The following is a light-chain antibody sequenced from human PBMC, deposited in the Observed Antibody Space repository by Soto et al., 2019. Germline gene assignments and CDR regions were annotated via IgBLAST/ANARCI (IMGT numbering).Light chain of an antibody. CDR2: DND. Sequence: QSVLTQPPSVSAAPGQKGTISCSGSSXNIGKSFVSWYQQVPATVPKLLIYDNDQRPSGIPDRFSGSKSGTSATLVITGLQTGDEAHYYFGTWDRSMSVYVFGFGTKVTVL. CDR1: SXNIGKSF. J-gene: IGLJ1*01. CDR3: GTWDRSMSVYV. V-gene: IGLV1-51*01.